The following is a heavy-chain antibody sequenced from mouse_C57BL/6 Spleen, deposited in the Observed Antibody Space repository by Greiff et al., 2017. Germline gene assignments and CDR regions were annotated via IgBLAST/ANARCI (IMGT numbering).Heavy chain of an antibody. Sequence: VQLQQSGAELVKPGASVKISCKASGYAFSSYWMNWVKQRPGKGLEWIGQIYPGDGDTNYNGKFKGKATLTADKSSSTAYMQLSSLTSEDSAVYFCARSHYDSYYFADWGKGTTLTVSS. V-gene: IGHV1-80*01. CDR2: IYPGDGDT. CDR1: GYAFSSYW. J-gene: IGHJ2*01. CDR3: ARSHYDSYYFAD. D-gene: IGHD2-4*01.